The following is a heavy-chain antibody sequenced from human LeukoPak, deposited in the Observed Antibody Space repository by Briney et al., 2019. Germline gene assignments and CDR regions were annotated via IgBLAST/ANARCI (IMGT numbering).Heavy chain of an antibody. D-gene: IGHD7-27*01. CDR2: FDPEDGET. V-gene: IGHV1-24*01. J-gene: IGHJ5*02. CDR3: ATDHLGMNWFDP. Sequence: GASVKVSCKVSGYTLTELSMHWVRQAPGKGLEWMGGFDPEDGETIYAQKFQGRVTMTEDTSTDTAYMELSSLRSEDTAVYYCATDHLGMNWFDPWGQGTLVNVSS. CDR1: GYTLTELS.